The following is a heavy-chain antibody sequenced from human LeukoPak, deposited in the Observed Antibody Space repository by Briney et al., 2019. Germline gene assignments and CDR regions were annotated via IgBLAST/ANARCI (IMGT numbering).Heavy chain of an antibody. CDR3: ARIRDPYGYARLDL. D-gene: IGHD5-18*01. CDR1: GFIFSSCS. Sequence: GGSLRLSCAASGFIFSSCSMNWVPQAPGKGLECVSFISGSSFYINYADSVRGRFTISRDNAENSVYLQMSSLRDEDTAVYYCARIRDPYGYARLDLWGQGTLVTVST. CDR2: ISGSSFYI. V-gene: IGHV3-21*01. J-gene: IGHJ4*02.